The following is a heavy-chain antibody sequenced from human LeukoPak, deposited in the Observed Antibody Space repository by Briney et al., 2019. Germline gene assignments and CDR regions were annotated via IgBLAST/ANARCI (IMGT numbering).Heavy chain of an antibody. CDR2: IKQDGSER. V-gene: IGHV3-7*01. J-gene: IGHJ4*02. CDR1: GFIFSSYW. CDR3: ARDQSTGWLVYYFDY. D-gene: IGHD6-19*01. Sequence: GGSLRLSCAGSGFIFSSYWMSWVRQAPGKGLEWVANIKQDGSERYYVDSVKGRFTISRDNTKSSLYLQMNSLRAEDTAVYYCARDQSTGWLVYYFDYWGQGALVTVSS.